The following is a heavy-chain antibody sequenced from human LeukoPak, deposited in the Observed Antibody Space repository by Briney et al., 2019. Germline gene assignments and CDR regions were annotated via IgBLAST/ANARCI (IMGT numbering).Heavy chain of an antibody. D-gene: IGHD3-10*02. V-gene: IGHV4-31*03. Sequence: PSQTPSLPRTVSGGSLRSGGYYWSSVRQHAGTGLEWIGYIHYSGRTYYNPSLKSRVTISVDTSKNQFSLKLSSVTAADTAVYYCARDYPYMSGRYMDVWGKGTTVTVSS. CDR1: GGSLRSGGYY. CDR3: ARDYPYMSGRYMDV. CDR2: IHYSGRT. J-gene: IGHJ6*03.